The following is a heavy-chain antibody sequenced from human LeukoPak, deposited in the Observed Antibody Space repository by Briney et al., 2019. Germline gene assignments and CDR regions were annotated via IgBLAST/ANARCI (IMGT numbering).Heavy chain of an antibody. J-gene: IGHJ2*01. CDR3: ARDFGSTGIRYFDL. CDR2: IYDSRST. D-gene: IGHD3-10*01. V-gene: IGHV4-59*01. Sequence: SETLSLTCTVSGGSISSYYWSWIRQPPGKGLEWIAYIYDSRSTNHNPSLKSRVTISVDTSKSQFSLKLSSVTAADTAVYYCARDFGSTGIRYFDLWGRGTLVTVSS. CDR1: GGSISSYY.